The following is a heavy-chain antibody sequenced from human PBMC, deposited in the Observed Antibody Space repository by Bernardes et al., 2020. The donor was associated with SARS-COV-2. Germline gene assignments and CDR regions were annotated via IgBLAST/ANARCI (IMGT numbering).Heavy chain of an antibody. J-gene: IGHJ4*02. D-gene: IGHD2-8*01. Sequence: GGSLRLSCAASGFTFSDYAMGWVRQAPGKGLEWVLAISGSGGVSNYADSVKGRFTISRDNSKNTLYLQMNSLRAEDTAVYYCAKFLTNYMYHFDHWGQGTLATVSS. CDR2: ISGSGGVS. CDR1: GFTFSDYA. V-gene: IGHV3-23*01. CDR3: AKFLTNYMYHFDH.